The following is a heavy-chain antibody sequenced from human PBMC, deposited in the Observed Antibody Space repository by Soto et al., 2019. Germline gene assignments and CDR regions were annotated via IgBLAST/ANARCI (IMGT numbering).Heavy chain of an antibody. CDR2: ISGSDGST. V-gene: IGHV3-23*01. D-gene: IGHD2-2*01. CDR3: AKDSSYPAAEPDY. Sequence: EVQLLESGGGLVQPGGSLRLSCAASGFTFSSYAMSWVRQAPGKGLEWVSGISGSDGSTYYAVSVKGRLTISRDNSKNTLYLKMNSLRAEDTGVYYCAKDSSYPAAEPDYWGQGTLVTVSS. J-gene: IGHJ4*02. CDR1: GFTFSSYA.